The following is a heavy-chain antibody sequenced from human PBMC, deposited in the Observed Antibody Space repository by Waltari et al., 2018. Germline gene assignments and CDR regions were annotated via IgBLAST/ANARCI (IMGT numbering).Heavy chain of an antibody. CDR1: GGSISSYY. J-gene: IGHJ4*02. CDR3: ARDRWGSGDDGGYFDY. CDR2: IYYSGST. V-gene: IGHV4-59*01. Sequence: QVQLQESGPGLVKPSETLSLTCTVSGGSISSYYWSWIRQPPGKGLEWIGYIYYSGSTNYTPSLNGRVTISVDTSTNQFSLKLGSVTAADTAVYYCARDRWGSGDDGGYFDYWGQGTLVTVSS. D-gene: IGHD3-10*01.